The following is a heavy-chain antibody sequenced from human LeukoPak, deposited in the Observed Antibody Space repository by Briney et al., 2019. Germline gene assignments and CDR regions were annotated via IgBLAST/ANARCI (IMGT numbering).Heavy chain of an antibody. CDR1: GGSISSYY. J-gene: IGHJ4*02. V-gene: IGHV4-59*08. D-gene: IGHD3-10*01. CDR3: ARGPYYYGSGSSYFDY. CDR2: IYYSGST. Sequence: SETLSLTCTVSGGSISSYYWSWIRQPPGKGLEWIGYIYYSGSTYYNPSLKSRVTISVDTSKNQFSLKLSSVTAADTAVYYCARGPYYYGSGSSYFDYWGQGTLVTVSS.